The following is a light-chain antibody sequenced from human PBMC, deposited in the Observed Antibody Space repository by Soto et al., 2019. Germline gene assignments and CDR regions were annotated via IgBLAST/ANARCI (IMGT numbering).Light chain of an antibody. CDR1: QGIGNY. V-gene: IGKV1-27*01. CDR3: QNFDSAPQT. CDR2: EAS. Sequence: DIQMTQSPSSLSASVGDRVTITCRASQGIGNYLAWYQQKPGKVPKLLIYEASNLQSGVPSRFRGGGSGTEFTLTISSLQPEDAATYYCQNFDSAPQTCGQGTKVDI. J-gene: IGKJ1*01.